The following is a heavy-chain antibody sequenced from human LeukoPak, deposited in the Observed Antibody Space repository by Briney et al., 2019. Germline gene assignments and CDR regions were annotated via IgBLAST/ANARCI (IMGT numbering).Heavy chain of an antibody. CDR3: AKDQGFDYYDSSGYYLDY. Sequence: PGGSLRLSCAASGFTFSSHNMNWVRQAPGKGLEWVSSISGRGNYIFYADSVKGRFTISRDSAKNSLSLQMNSLRAEDTDVYYCAKDQGFDYYDSSGYYLDYWGQGTLVTVSS. V-gene: IGHV3-21*01. CDR1: GFTFSSHN. J-gene: IGHJ4*02. D-gene: IGHD3-22*01. CDR2: ISGRGNYI.